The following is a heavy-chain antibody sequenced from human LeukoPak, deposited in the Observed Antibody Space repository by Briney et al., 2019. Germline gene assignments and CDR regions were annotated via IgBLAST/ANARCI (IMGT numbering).Heavy chain of an antibody. CDR1: GGSISSYY. Sequence: SETLSLTCTVSGGSISSYYWSWIRQAPGKGLEWIGYIYYSGNTNFNPSLKSRITTSLDTSKNQFSLKLSSVTAADTAVYYCARHYGSGFDVWGQGTTVTVSS. J-gene: IGHJ6*02. D-gene: IGHD3-10*01. CDR2: IYYSGNT. CDR3: ARHYGSGFDV. V-gene: IGHV4-59*08.